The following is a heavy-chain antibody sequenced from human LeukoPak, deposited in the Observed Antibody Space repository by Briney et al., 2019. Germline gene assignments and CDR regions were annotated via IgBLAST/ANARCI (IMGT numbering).Heavy chain of an antibody. CDR2: IYYSGNT. J-gene: IGHJ4*02. D-gene: IGHD6-13*01. Sequence: SETLSLTCTVSGGSISTGGYYWSWIRQYPGKGLEWIGYIYYSGNTYYNPSLKSRVIISVDTSKSQFSLKLSSVTAEDTAVYYCAKTRPLDSSSWSHGDYWGQGTLVTVSS. CDR3: AKTRPLDSSSWSHGDY. V-gene: IGHV4-31*03. CDR1: GGSISTGGYY.